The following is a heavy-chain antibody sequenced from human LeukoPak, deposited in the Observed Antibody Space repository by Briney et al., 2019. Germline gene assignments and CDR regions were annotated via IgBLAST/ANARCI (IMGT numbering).Heavy chain of an antibody. CDR3: ARAYDYVWGSYRYPQYYFDY. J-gene: IGHJ4*02. D-gene: IGHD3-16*02. Sequence: ASVKVSCKASGYTFTGYYMHWVRQAPGQGLEWMGWIDPNSGGTNYAQKFQGRLTMTRDTSISTAYMEPSRLRSDDTAVYYCARAYDYVWGSYRYPQYYFDYWGQGTLVTVSS. CDR2: IDPNSGGT. CDR1: GYTFTGYY. V-gene: IGHV1-2*02.